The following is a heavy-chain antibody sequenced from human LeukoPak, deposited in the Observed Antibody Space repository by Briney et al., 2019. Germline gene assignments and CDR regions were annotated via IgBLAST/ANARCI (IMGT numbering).Heavy chain of an antibody. D-gene: IGHD6-13*01. Sequence: PGGSLRLSCAASGFTFSSYWMNWVRQAPGKGLEWVANIKQDGTEKLYVDFVKGRFTISRDNAKNSLYLQMNSLRAEDTAVYYCARDRGPPGIAAAGGGGAFDIWGQGTMVTVSS. V-gene: IGHV3-7*01. CDR3: ARDRGPPGIAAAGGGGAFDI. J-gene: IGHJ3*02. CDR2: IKQDGTEK. CDR1: GFTFSSYW.